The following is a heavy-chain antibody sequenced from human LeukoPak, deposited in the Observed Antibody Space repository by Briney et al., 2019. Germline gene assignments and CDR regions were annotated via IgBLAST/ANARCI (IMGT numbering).Heavy chain of an antibody. D-gene: IGHD1-26*01. J-gene: IGHJ4*02. Sequence: ETLSLTCTVSGGSISSSSYYWGWIRQPPGKGLEWVSAISGSGGSTYYADSVKGRFTISRDNSKNTLYLQMNSLRAEDTAVYYCAKEGAGAQYYFDYWGQGTLVTVSS. CDR3: AKEGAGAQYYFDY. V-gene: IGHV3-23*01. CDR2: ISGSGGST. CDR1: GGSISSSSYY.